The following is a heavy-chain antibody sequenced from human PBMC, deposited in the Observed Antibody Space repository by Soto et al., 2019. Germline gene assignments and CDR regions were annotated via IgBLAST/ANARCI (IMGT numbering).Heavy chain of an antibody. CDR1: GFTVSNNY. CDR3: AKRGTTVTTSLWY. CDR2: IYSGGVT. J-gene: IGHJ4*02. V-gene: IGHV3-66*01. Sequence: EVQLVESGGGLVQPGGSLRLSCAASGFTVSNNYMCWVRQALGKGLEWVSLIYSGGVTHYADSVRGRFTISRDDSRNTLYLQMNRLRADDSAVYYCAKRGTTVTTSLWYWCQGTLLTVSS. D-gene: IGHD4-17*01.